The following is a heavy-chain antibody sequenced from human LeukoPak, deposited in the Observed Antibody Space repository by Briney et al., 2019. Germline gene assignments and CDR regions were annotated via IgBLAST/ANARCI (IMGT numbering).Heavy chain of an antibody. D-gene: IGHD2-15*01. CDR1: GGSISNYY. CDR2: IYDSGST. J-gene: IGHJ3*01. CDR3: ARDSSGDGAFDV. V-gene: IGHV4-59*01. Sequence: SETLSLTCTVSGGSISNYYWSWIRQPPGKGLEWIGYIYDSGSTNYNPSLKSRVTISVDTSKNQFSLRLSSVTAADTAVYYCARDSSGDGAFDVWGQGTMVTVSS.